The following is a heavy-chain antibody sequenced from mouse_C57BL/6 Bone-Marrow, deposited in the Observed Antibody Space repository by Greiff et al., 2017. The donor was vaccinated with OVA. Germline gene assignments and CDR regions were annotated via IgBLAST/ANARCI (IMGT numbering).Heavy chain of an antibody. CDR2: IDPETGGT. J-gene: IGHJ4*01. CDR3: TRRDSPYAMDY. D-gene: IGHD2-12*01. Sequence: VQLQQSGAELVRPGASVTLSCKASGYTFTDYEMHWVKQTPVHGLEWIGAIDPETGGTYYNQKFKGKAILTADKSSSTAYMELRSLTSEDSAVYYCTRRDSPYAMDYWGQGTSVTVAS. V-gene: IGHV1-15*01. CDR1: GYTFTDYE.